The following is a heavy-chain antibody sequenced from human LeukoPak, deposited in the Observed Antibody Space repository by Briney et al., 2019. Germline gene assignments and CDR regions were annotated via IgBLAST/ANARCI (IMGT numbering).Heavy chain of an antibody. CDR1: GYSIISGYY. V-gene: IGHV4-38-2*02. J-gene: IGHJ5*02. CDR3: ARDIVVVPATMRGWFDP. D-gene: IGHD2-2*01. Sequence: PSESLSLTRSVSGYSIISGYYCAWIRQPPGKGREGMGTIFQRGATSYNPSLKSRFPISVNTSKNQFSLNLSSVTAADTAVYYCARDIVVVPATMRGWFDPWGQGTLVTVSS. CDR2: IFQRGAT.